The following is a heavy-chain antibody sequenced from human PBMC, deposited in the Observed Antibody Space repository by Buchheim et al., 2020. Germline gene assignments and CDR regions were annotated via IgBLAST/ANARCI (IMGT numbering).Heavy chain of an antibody. D-gene: IGHD6-6*01. J-gene: IGHJ4*02. CDR3: AGQFYSSSGLDY. Sequence: QVQLQESGPGLVKPSQTLSLTCTVSGGSISSGDYYWSRIRQPPGKGLDWIGYIYYSGNTYYNPSLKSRITISVYTYKYQFSLKLSAVTAADTAVYYCAGQFYSSSGLDYWGQGTL. CDR1: GGSISSGDYY. V-gene: IGHV4-30-4*01. CDR2: IYYSGNT.